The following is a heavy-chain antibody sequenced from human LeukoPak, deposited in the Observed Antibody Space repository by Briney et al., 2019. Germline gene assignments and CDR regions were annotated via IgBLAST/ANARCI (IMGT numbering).Heavy chain of an antibody. V-gene: IGHV5-51*01. Sequence: GESLKISCKGSGYSLTSYWIGWVRQMPGKGLEWMGIIYPGDSDTRYSPSFQGQVTISADKSISTAYLQWSSLKASDTAMYYCARRRYSSTSHNDYWGQGTLVTVSS. D-gene: IGHD6-6*01. J-gene: IGHJ4*02. CDR3: ARRRYSSTSHNDY. CDR2: IYPGDSDT. CDR1: GYSLTSYW.